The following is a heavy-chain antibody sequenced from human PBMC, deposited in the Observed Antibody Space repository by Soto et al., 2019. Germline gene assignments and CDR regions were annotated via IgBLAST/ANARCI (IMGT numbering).Heavy chain of an antibody. CDR2: ISYDGSNK. CDR3: AKDLSVTGTVTPFDY. CDR1: GFTFSSYG. V-gene: IGHV3-30*18. Sequence: PGGSLRLSCAASGFTFSSYGMHWVRQAPGKGLEWVAVISYDGSNKYYADSVKGRFTISRDNSKNTLYLQMNSLRAEDTAVYYCAKDLSVTGTVTPFDYWGQGTLVTV. D-gene: IGHD1-20*01. J-gene: IGHJ4*02.